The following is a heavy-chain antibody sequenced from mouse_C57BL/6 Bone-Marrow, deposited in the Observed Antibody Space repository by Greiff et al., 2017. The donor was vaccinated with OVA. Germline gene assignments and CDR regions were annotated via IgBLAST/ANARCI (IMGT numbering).Heavy chain of an antibody. CDR1: GYTFTSYG. CDR3: ARGNYYDYSYYAMDY. J-gene: IGHJ4*01. Sequence: VQRVESGAELARPGASVKLSCKASGYTFTSYGISWVKQRTGQGLEWIGEIYPRSGNTYYNEKFKGKATLTADKSSSTAYMELRSLTSEDSAVYFCARGNYYDYSYYAMDYWGQGTSVTVSS. V-gene: IGHV1-81*01. CDR2: IYPRSGNT. D-gene: IGHD2-4*01.